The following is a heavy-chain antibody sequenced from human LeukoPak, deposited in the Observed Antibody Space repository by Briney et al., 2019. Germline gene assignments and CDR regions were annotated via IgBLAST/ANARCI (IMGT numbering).Heavy chain of an antibody. J-gene: IGHJ5*02. CDR1: GYTFTSYG. CDR2: ISAYNGNT. Sequence: ASVKVSCKAPGYTFTSYGISWVRQAPGQGLEWMGWISAYNGNTNYAQKLQGRVTMTTDTSTSTAYMELRSLRSDDTAVYYCARVNYDYVWGSYRNNWFDPWGQGTLVTVSS. D-gene: IGHD3-16*02. CDR3: ARVNYDYVWGSYRNNWFDP. V-gene: IGHV1-18*01.